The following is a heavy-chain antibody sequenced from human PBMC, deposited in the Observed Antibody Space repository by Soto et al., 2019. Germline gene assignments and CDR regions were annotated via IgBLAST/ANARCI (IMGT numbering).Heavy chain of an antibody. V-gene: IGHV1-69*01. J-gene: IGHJ4*02. Sequence: QVQLVQSGAEVKKPGSSVKVSCKASGRTCNNYAISWVRQAPGIGFEWLGVIIPIGGTPEHAQKFQGRVTISADESTNTSYMELSSLRSEDTAVYYCATNYYDGSGHYFIFEHWGQGTLVTVSS. D-gene: IGHD3-22*01. CDR1: GRTCNNYA. CDR3: ATNYYDGSGHYFIFEH. CDR2: IIPIGGTP.